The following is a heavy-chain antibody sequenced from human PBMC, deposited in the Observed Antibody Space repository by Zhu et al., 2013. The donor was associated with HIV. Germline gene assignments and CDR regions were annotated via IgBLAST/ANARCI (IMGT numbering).Heavy chain of an antibody. CDR2: IYYSGST. V-gene: IGHV4-31*03. CDR1: GGSISSGGYY. D-gene: IGHD2-2*01. CDR3: ARASLGVVPAAKFWFDP. J-gene: IGHJ5*02. Sequence: QVQLQESGPGLVKPSQTLSLTCTVSGGSISSGGYYWSWIRQHPGKGLEWIGYIYYSGSTYYNPSLKSRVTISVDTSKNQFSLKLSSVTAADTAVYYCARASLGVVPAAKFWFDPWGQGTLVTVSS.